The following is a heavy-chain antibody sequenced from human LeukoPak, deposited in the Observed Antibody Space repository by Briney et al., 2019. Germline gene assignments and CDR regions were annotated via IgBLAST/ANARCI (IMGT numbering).Heavy chain of an antibody. CDR3: ARDHSTAAAGTVFDY. Sequence: ASVKVSCKASGGTFSSYAISWVRQAPGQGLEWMGGIIPIFGTANYAQKFQGRVTITADESTSTAYMELSSLRSEDTAVYYCARDHSTAAAGTVFDYWGQGTLVTVSS. CDR2: IIPIFGTA. D-gene: IGHD6-13*01. CDR1: GGTFSSYA. V-gene: IGHV1-69*13. J-gene: IGHJ4*02.